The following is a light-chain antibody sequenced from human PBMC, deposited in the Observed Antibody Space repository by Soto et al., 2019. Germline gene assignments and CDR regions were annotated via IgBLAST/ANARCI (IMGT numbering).Light chain of an antibody. CDR2: DVS. CDR1: SSDVGSYNY. J-gene: IGLJ1*01. V-gene: IGLV2-14*03. Sequence: QSALTQPASVYGSPGQSITISCTGTSSDVGSYNYVSWYQQHPGKAPKLMIYDVSNRPSGVSNRFSGSKSGNTASLTISGLQAEDEADYYCNSYTDSSTPYVFGTGTKLTVL. CDR3: NSYTDSSTPYV.